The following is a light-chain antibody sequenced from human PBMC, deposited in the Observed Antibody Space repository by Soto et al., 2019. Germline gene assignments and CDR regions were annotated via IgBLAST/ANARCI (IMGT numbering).Light chain of an antibody. CDR2: LEGSGSY. Sequence: QLVLTQSSSASASLGSSVKLTCTLSSGHSSYIIAWHHQQPGKAPRYLMKLEGSGSYNKGSGVPDRFSGSGSGADRYLTISNLQFDDEANYYCETWDSNTRVFGGGTKLTVL. CDR3: ETWDSNTRV. J-gene: IGLJ2*01. V-gene: IGLV4-60*02. CDR1: SGHSSYI.